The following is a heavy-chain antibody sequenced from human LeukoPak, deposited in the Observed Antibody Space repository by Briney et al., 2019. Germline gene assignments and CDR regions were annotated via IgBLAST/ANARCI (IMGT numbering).Heavy chain of an antibody. CDR3: AHAYCGRSSCHPYFYYNMDV. J-gene: IGHJ6*03. D-gene: IGHD2-21*01. CDR1: GFSLSSSGMG. CDR2: IYWDDDK. V-gene: IGHV2-5*02. Sequence: SGPTLVKPTQTLTLTCSFSGFSLSSSGMGVGLIRQPPGKALEWLALIYWDDDKRYSPSLKSRLTIAQDTSKNEVVLTMTNVDPVDTATYYCAHAYCGRSSCHPYFYYNMDVWGKGTTVTVSS.